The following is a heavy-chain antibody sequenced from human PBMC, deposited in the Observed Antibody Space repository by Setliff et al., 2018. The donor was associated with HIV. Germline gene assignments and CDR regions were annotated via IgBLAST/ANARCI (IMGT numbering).Heavy chain of an antibody. J-gene: IGHJ6*02. V-gene: IGHV3-48*01. Sequence: GGSLRLSCAASGFTFSTYSMYWVRQAPGKGLEWVSYIGSSKTTTYYADSVKGRFTISRDNAKNSLYLQMNSLRAEDTAVYYCAREATNYYGMDVWGQGTTVTVSS. CDR3: AREATNYYGMDV. CDR2: IGSSKTTT. CDR1: GFTFSTYS. D-gene: IGHD5-12*01.